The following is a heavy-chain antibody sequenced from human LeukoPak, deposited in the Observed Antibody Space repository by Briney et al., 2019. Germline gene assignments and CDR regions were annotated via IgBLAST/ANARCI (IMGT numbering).Heavy chain of an antibody. V-gene: IGHV3-7*04. CDR3: ARAEEQRWGYVDY. CDR1: GFIFSGSW. Sequence: PGGSLRLSCTASGFIFSGSWMTWVRQAPGKGLEWVANIKQDGSDKYYVDSVKGRFTISRDNAKNSLNLQMNSLRDEDTAVYYCARAEEQRWGYVDYWGQGTLVTVSS. J-gene: IGHJ4*02. D-gene: IGHD5-24*01. CDR2: IKQDGSDK.